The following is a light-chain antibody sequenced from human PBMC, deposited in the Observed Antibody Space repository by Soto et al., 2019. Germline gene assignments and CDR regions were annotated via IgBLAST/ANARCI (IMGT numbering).Light chain of an antibody. V-gene: IGLV2-14*01. CDR2: DVY. Sequence: QSALTQPASVSGSPGQAITISCTGTSSDVGGYDYVSWFQQYPGKAPSLMLYDVYRRPSGVSYRFSGSKSGNTASLTISGLQAEDEADYYFSSYTTTSTVVFGGGTKVTVL. J-gene: IGLJ2*01. CDR3: SSYTTTSTVV. CDR1: SSDVGGYDY.